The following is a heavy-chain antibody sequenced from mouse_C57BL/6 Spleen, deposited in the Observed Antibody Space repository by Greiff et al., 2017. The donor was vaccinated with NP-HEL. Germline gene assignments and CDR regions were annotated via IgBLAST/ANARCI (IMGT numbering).Heavy chain of an antibody. CDR1: GYTFTSYW. V-gene: IGHV1-74*01. CDR3: AMGYGSSSAWFAY. Sequence: QVQLQQPGAELVKPGASVKVSCKASGYTFTSYWMHWVKQRPGQGLEWIGRIHPSDSDTNYNQKFKGKATLTVDKSSSTAYMQLSSLTSEDSAAYYGAMGYGSSSAWFAYWGQGTLVTVSA. D-gene: IGHD1-1*01. J-gene: IGHJ3*01. CDR2: IHPSDSDT.